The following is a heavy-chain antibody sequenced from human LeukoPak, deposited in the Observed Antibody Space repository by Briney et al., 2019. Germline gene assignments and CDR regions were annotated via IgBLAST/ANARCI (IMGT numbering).Heavy chain of an antibody. J-gene: IGHJ4*02. D-gene: IGHD5-24*01. CDR3: ARVGGARWLQPNPSFDY. Sequence: GGSLRLSCAASGFTFSSYEMNWVRQAPGKGLEWVSYISSSGSTIYYADSVKGRFTISRDNAKNSLYLQMNSRRAEDTAVYYCARVGGARWLQPNPSFDYWGQGTLVTVSS. CDR2: ISSSGSTI. V-gene: IGHV3-48*03. CDR1: GFTFSSYE.